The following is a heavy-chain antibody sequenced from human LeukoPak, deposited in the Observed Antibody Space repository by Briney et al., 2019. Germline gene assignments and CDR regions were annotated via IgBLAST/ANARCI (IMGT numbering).Heavy chain of an antibody. V-gene: IGHV3-53*01. CDR3: AREGSGRTAYNDGLDV. J-gene: IGHJ3*01. CDR1: GFTVSSSY. CDR2: IRSGGST. Sequence: GGSLRLSCAASGFTVSSSYMTWVRQAPGKGLEWVSVIRSGGSTVYADSVKGRFTISRDNSKNTLYLQLNSLRAQDTAVYYCAREGSGRTAYNDGLDVWGQGTMVTVSS. D-gene: IGHD3-10*01.